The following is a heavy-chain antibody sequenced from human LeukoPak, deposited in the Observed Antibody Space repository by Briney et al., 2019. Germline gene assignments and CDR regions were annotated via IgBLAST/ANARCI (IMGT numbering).Heavy chain of an antibody. CDR2: INPNSGGT. V-gene: IGHV1-2*02. CDR3: ARFGSGYDSDAFDI. Sequence: ASVKVSCKASGYTFTDYYMHWVRQAPGQGLEWMGWINPNSGGTNYAQKFQGRVTMIRDTSISTAYMELSRLRSDDTAVYYCARFGSGYDSDAFDIWGQGTMVTVSS. D-gene: IGHD5-12*01. J-gene: IGHJ3*02. CDR1: GYTFTDYY.